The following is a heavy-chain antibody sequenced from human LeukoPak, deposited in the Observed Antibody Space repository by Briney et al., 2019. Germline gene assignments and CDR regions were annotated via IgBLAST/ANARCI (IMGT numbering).Heavy chain of an antibody. CDR1: GYTFTSYY. D-gene: IGHD3-22*01. Sequence: ASVKVSCKASGYTFTSYYMHWVRQAPGQGLEWMGIINPSGGSTSYAQKFQGRVTMTRDMSTSTVYMELSSLRSEDTAVYYCARETSYYYDSSGYSAHNDNWFDPWGQGTLVTVSS. CDR3: ARETSYYYDSSGYSAHNDNWFDP. J-gene: IGHJ5*02. CDR2: INPSGGST. V-gene: IGHV1-46*01.